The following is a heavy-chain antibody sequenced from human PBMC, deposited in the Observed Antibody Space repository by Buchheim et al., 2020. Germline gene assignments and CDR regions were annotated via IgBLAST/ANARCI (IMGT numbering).Heavy chain of an antibody. J-gene: IGHJ4*02. V-gene: IGHV3-74*01. CDR1: GFTLSSYW. CDR3: VKDMFGNLDY. CDR2: MNEDGSTT. D-gene: IGHD3-10*02. Sequence: EVQLVESGGGLVQPGGSLRLSCAASGFTLSSYWMHWVRQVPGKGLVWVSRMNEDGSTTDYADSVKGRFTISRANAKKKMVLGMNSLRAEDTAVYYCVKDMFGNLDYWGQGTL.